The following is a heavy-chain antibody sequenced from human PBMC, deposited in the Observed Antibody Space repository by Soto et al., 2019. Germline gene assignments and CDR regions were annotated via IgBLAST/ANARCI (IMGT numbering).Heavy chain of an antibody. CDR1: GYTFTSYG. V-gene: IGHV1-2*04. D-gene: IGHD3-22*01. CDR2: INPNSGGT. CDR3: ARDAGYYDSSGYYLEWFDP. J-gene: IGHJ5*02. Sequence: ASVKVSCKASGYTFTSYGISWVRQAPGQGLEWMGWINPNSGGTNYAQTFQGWVTMTRDTSISTAYMELSRLRSDDTAVYYCARDAGYYDSSGYYLEWFDPWGQGTLVTVSS.